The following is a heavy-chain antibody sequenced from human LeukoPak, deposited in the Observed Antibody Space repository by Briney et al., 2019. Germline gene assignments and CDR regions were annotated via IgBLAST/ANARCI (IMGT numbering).Heavy chain of an antibody. CDR3: ARSKLGTSTEYYYGMDV. Sequence: PSETLSLTCTVSGGSISSGGYYWSWIRQHPGKGLEWIGYIYYSGSTYYNPSLKSRVTISVDTSKNQFSLKLSSVTAADTAVYYCARSKLGTSTEYYYGMDVWGQGTTVTVSS. CDR1: GGSISSGGYY. V-gene: IGHV4-31*03. D-gene: IGHD7-27*01. CDR2: IYYSGST. J-gene: IGHJ6*02.